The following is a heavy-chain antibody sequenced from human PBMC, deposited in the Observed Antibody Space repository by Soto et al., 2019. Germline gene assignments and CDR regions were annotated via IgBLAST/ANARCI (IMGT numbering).Heavy chain of an antibody. CDR3: ARFYGDYRNWFDP. CDR2: IYHSGSP. CDR1: GGSISSGSYS. V-gene: IGHV4-30-2*01. D-gene: IGHD4-17*01. J-gene: IGHJ5*02. Sequence: QLQLQESGSGLVKPSQTLSLTCAVSGGSISSGSYSWSWIRQPPGKGLEWIGYIYHSGSPYYNPSLKSRVTLSVDRSNNQFSLKLSSVTAADTAIYYCARFYGDYRNWFDPWGQGTLVTVSS.